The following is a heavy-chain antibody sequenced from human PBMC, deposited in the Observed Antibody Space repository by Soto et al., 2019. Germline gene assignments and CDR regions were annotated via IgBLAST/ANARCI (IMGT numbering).Heavy chain of an antibody. D-gene: IGHD3-10*01. Sequence: QVQLVQSGAEVKKPGSSVKVSCKASGGTFSSYAISWVRQAPGQGLEWMGGIIPIFGTANYAEKLQGRVTITAAKSTSTAYMELSSLRSEDTAVYYCASDTLPGANYYYGMDVWGQGTTVTVSS. V-gene: IGHV1-69*06. CDR3: ASDTLPGANYYYGMDV. CDR1: GGTFSSYA. CDR2: IIPIFGTA. J-gene: IGHJ6*02.